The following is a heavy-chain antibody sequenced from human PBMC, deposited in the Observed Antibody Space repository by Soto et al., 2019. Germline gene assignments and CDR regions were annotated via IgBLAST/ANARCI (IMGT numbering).Heavy chain of an antibody. CDR1: GGTFSSYA. D-gene: IGHD2-21*02. Sequence: GASVKVSCKASGGTFSSYAISWVRQAPGQGLEWMGGIIPIFGTANYAQKFQGRVTITADKSTSTAYMELSSLRSEDTAVYYCARGVEGDYYYYYGMDVWGQGTTVTVSS. V-gene: IGHV1-69*06. CDR2: IIPIFGTA. CDR3: ARGVEGDYYYYYGMDV. J-gene: IGHJ6*02.